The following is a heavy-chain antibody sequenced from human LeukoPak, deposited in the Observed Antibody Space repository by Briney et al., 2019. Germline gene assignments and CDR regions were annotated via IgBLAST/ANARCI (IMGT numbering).Heavy chain of an antibody. CDR1: GGSFSSSSYY. D-gene: IGHD3-22*01. J-gene: IGHJ4*02. CDR3: ARRDYYDSSGYYFDY. CDR2: IYSSGST. Sequence: SETLSLTCTASGGSFSSSSYYWGWIRQPPGKGLEWIGSIYSSGSTYYNPSLKSRVAISVDTSKNQFSLKLSSVTAADTAVYYCARRDYYDSSGYYFDYWGQGTLVTVSS. V-gene: IGHV4-39*01.